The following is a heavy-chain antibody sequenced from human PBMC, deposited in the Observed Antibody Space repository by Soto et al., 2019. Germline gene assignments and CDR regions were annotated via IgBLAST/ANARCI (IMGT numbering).Heavy chain of an antibody. J-gene: IGHJ6*02. D-gene: IGHD2-2*02. CDR2: LIPMFGKA. Sequence: QVLLVQSGAEVKKSGYSVKVSCKASGGTFSSYAINWVRQAPGQGLEWMGGLIPMFGKANYAENFQGRVKISADESTITAYMELSSLTSDDAAVYYCARGYRDGYFYAMDVWGQGTTVTVSS. CDR1: GGTFSSYA. V-gene: IGHV1-69*01. CDR3: ARGYRDGYFYAMDV.